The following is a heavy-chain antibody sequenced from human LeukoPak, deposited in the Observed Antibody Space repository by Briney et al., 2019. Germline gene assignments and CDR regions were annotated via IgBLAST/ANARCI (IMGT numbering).Heavy chain of an antibody. CDR1: GGSISTSLYC. CDR2: ICYSGST. CDR3: ARGGLGVRGVITPNWFDP. V-gene: IGHV4-39*07. Sequence: SETLSLTCSVSGGSISTSLYCWGWIRQPPGKGLEWIGSICYSGSTHYNPSLKSRVTISVDTSKNQFSLKLSSVTAADTAVYYCARGGLGVRGVITPNWFDPWGQGTLVTVSS. J-gene: IGHJ5*02. D-gene: IGHD3-10*01.